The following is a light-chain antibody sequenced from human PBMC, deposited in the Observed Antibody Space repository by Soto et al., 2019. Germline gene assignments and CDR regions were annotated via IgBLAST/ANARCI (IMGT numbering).Light chain of an antibody. V-gene: IGKV3-15*01. CDR2: GTS. CDR3: QQYYNWPLT. CDR1: QSFSSN. J-gene: IGKJ4*01. Sequence: ELVMTQSPAALSVSPGERATLYFRASQSFSSNVAWYQQKPGQAPRLLIYGTSTRVTGIPARFSGSGSGTEFTLTISSLQSEDFAVYYCQQYYNWPLTFGGGTKVDIK.